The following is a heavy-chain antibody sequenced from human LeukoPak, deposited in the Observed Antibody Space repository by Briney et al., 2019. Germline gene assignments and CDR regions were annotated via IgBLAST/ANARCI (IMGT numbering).Heavy chain of an antibody. CDR2: IYSGGNT. D-gene: IGHD6-13*01. CDR3: ARFIAAGYYFDY. Sequence: GGSLRLSCAASGFTVSTNYMSWVRQAPGKGLEWVSIIYSGGNTYYADSVKGRFTTSRDNSKNTLYLQMKSLRAEDTVVYYCARFIAAGYYFDYWGQGTLVTVSS. J-gene: IGHJ4*02. CDR1: GFTVSTNY. V-gene: IGHV3-53*01.